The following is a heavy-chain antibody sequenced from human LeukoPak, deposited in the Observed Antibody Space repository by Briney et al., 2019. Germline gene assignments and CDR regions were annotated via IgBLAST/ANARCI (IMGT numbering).Heavy chain of an antibody. CDR1: GGSISSSSYY. J-gene: IGHJ4*02. CDR2: IYYSGST. CDR3: AKALSSSAVGTSEFDY. D-gene: IGHD6-6*01. V-gene: IGHV4-39*07. Sequence: PSETLSLTCTVSGGSISSSSYYWGWLRQPPGKGLEWIGSIYYSGSTYYNPSLKSRVTISVDTSKNQFSLKLSSVTAADTAVYYCAKALSSSAVGTSEFDYWGQGTLVTVSS.